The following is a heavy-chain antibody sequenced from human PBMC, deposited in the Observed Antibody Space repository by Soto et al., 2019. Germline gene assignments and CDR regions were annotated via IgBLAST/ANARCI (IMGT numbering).Heavy chain of an antibody. CDR2: ISGSDGKT. CDR3: AKWSYLDY. J-gene: IGHJ4*02. Sequence: GGSLRLSCTTSGFSFASFAMTWVRQAPGKGLEWVATISGSDGKTYYADSVKGRFSISRDTSRNTLYLQMSSLRADDTAIYYCAKWSYLDYWGQGTRVTVS. D-gene: IGHD3-3*01. V-gene: IGHV3-23*01. CDR1: GFSFASFA.